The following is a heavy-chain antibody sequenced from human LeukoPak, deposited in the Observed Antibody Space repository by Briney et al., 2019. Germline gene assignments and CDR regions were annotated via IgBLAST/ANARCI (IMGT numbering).Heavy chain of an antibody. D-gene: IGHD4-17*01. Sequence: GGSLRLSCAASAFTFNSYAMTWVRQAPGKGLEWVSAISGSAVVTYHADSVKGRFSISRDNSKNTLYLQMNSLRPEDTALYSCARDQGLTVPAGDALDIWGQGTMVTVSS. CDR3: ARDQGLTVPAGDALDI. CDR2: ISGSAVVT. V-gene: IGHV3-23*01. CDR1: AFTFNSYA. J-gene: IGHJ3*02.